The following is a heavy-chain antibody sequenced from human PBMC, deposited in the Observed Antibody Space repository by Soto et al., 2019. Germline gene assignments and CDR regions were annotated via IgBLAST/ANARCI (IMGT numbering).Heavy chain of an antibody. D-gene: IGHD3-10*01. J-gene: IGHJ6*04. V-gene: IGHV4-4*07. CDR3: ARDVLARGQASYYNGIDV. CDR2: IYTSGST. Sequence: SETLSLTCTVSGGSISSYYWSWIREPAGKGLEWIGRIYTSGSTNYNPSLKSRVTMSVDTSKNQFSLKLSSVTAADPAVYYCARDVLARGQASYYNGIDVRGAGTPVPASP. CDR1: GGSISSYY.